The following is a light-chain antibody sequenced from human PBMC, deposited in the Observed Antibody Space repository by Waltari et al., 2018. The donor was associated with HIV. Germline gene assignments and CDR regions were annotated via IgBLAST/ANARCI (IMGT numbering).Light chain of an antibody. V-gene: IGLV2-23*01. CDR1: SSDVGSYNL. CDR2: EGS. J-gene: IGLJ2*01. Sequence: QSALTQPASVSGSPGQSITISCTVTSSDVGSYNLVSWYHQHPGKAPKLMIYEGSKRPSGVSNRFSGSKSGNTASLTIAGLQAEDEADYYCCSYAGSSTLEVFGGGTKLTVL. CDR3: CSYAGSSTLEV.